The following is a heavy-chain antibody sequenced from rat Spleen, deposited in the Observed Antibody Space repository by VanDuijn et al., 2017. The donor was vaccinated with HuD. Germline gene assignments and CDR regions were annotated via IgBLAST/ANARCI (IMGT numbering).Heavy chain of an antibody. CDR2: ISYDGSST. D-gene: IGHD1-12*01. J-gene: IGHJ2*01. CDR3: ARLTEIVMLFYYFDY. CDR1: GFTFSDYY. V-gene: IGHV5-29*01. Sequence: EVQLVESDGGLVQPGRSLKLSCAASGFTFSDYYMAWVRQAPTKGLEWVATISYDGSSTYYRDSVKGRFTISRDNAKSTLYLQMERLRSEDTANYYCARLTEIVMLFYYFDYWGQGVMVTVSS.